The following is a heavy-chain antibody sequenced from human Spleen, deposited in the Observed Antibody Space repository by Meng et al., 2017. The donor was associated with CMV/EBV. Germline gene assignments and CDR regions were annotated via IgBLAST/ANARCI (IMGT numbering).Heavy chain of an antibody. CDR1: DGFTTSDYNY. Sequence: HLQAPHPGLVNLTPTHSLTCTISDGFTTSDYNYWSWIRPPPGKGLEWIGYIHYSGTTYYNPSLKSRIAISLDTSKNQFSLNLTSVTAADAAVYYCARDSPGGYGYFDSWGQGTLVTVSS. CDR3: ARDSPGGYGYFDS. CDR2: IHYSGTT. V-gene: IGHV4-30-4*01. J-gene: IGHJ4*02. D-gene: IGHD5-12*01.